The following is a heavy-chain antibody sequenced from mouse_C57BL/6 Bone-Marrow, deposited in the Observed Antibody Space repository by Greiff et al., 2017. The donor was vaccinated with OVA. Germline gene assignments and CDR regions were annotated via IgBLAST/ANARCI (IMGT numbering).Heavy chain of an antibody. D-gene: IGHD2-4*01. Sequence: VKLVESGPGLVQPSQSLSITCTVSGFSLTSYGVHWVRQSPGKGLEWLGVIWSGGSTDYNAAFISRLSISKDNSKSQVFFKMNSLQADDTAIYYCARIYYDYDLSMDYGGQGTSVTVSS. J-gene: IGHJ4*01. CDR3: ARIYYDYDLSMDY. CDR1: GFSLTSYG. CDR2: IWSGGST. V-gene: IGHV2-2*01.